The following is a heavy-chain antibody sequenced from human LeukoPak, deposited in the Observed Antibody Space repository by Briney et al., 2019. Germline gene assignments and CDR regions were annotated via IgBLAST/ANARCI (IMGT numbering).Heavy chain of an antibody. CDR3: ARDGFTIFGVAYLPGWFDP. Sequence: GASVKVSCKASGYTFTSYYMHWVRQAPGQGLEWMGIINPSGGSTSYAQKFQGRVTITTDESTSTAYMELSSLRSEDTAVYYCARDGFTIFGVAYLPGWFDPWGQGTLVTVSS. V-gene: IGHV1-46*01. J-gene: IGHJ5*02. CDR2: INPSGGST. D-gene: IGHD3-3*01. CDR1: GYTFTSYY.